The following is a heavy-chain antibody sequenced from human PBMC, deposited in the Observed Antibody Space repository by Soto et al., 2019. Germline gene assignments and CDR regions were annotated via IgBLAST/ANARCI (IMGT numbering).Heavy chain of an antibody. CDR3: ARRYYDYVWGSYRPGY. V-gene: IGHV3-74*01. D-gene: IGHD3-16*02. CDR2: INSDGSST. CDR1: GFTFSSYW. J-gene: IGHJ4*02. Sequence: GGSLRLSCAASGFTFSSYWMHWVRQAPGKGLVWVSRINSDGSSTSYADSVKGRFTISRDNAKNTLYLQMNSLRAEDTAVYYCARRYYDYVWGSYRPGYWGQGTLVTVSS.